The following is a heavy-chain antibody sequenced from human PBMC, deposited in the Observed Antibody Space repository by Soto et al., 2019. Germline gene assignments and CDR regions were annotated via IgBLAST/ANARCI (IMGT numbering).Heavy chain of an antibody. J-gene: IGHJ6*03. CDR1: GGSISSSSYY. V-gene: IGHV4-39*01. CDR3: ARQLYSSSWSTQDYYYYMDV. D-gene: IGHD6-13*01. Sequence: SETLSLTCTVSGGSISSSSYYWGWIRQPPGKGLEWIGSIYYSGSTYYNPSLKSRVTISVDTSKNQFSLKLSSVTAADTAVYYCARQLYSSSWSTQDYYYYMDVWGKGTTVTVSS. CDR2: IYYSGST.